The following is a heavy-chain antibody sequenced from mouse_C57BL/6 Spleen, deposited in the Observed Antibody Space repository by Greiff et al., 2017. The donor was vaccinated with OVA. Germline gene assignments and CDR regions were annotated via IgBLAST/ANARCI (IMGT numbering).Heavy chain of an antibody. D-gene: IGHD2-4*01. Sequence: EVQLQESGAELVKPGASVKLSCKASGYTFTDYNMDWVKQSHGKSLEWIGDINPNNGGTIYNQKFKGKATLTVDKSSSTAYMELRSLTSEDTAVYYCAREEGEHYDDFAYWGQGTLVTVSA. CDR3: AREEGEHYDDFAY. CDR2: INPNNGGT. J-gene: IGHJ3*01. V-gene: IGHV1-18*01. CDR1: GYTFTDYN.